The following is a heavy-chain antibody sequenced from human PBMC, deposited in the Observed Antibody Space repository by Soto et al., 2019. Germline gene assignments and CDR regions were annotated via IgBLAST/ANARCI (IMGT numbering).Heavy chain of an antibody. CDR3: AKYRRTDAEGYTFDY. D-gene: IGHD2-15*01. V-gene: IGHV4-59*01. J-gene: IGHJ4*02. Sequence: SETLSLTFTVSGDSIGGYYWSWIRQPPGKGLQWIGYIYYSGKTNYNPTIKGRVTMSVDTSKNQFSLQVSSVTAADTAVYFCAKYRRTDAEGYTFDYWGQGALVTVPQ. CDR2: IYYSGKT. CDR1: GDSIGGYY.